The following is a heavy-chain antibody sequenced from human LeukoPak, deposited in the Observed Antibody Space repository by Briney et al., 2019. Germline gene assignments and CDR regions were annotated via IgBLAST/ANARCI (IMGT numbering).Heavy chain of an antibody. CDR3: ASIPRRITMIVGLDY. CDR1: GGSISSGDYY. V-gene: IGHV4-30-4*01. D-gene: IGHD3-22*01. Sequence: PSQTLSLTCTVSGGSISSGDYYWSWIRQPPGKGLEWIGYIYYSGSTYYNPSLKSRVTISVDTSKNQFSLKLSSVTAADTAVYYCASIPRRITMIVGLDYWGQGTLVTVSS. CDR2: IYYSGST. J-gene: IGHJ4*02.